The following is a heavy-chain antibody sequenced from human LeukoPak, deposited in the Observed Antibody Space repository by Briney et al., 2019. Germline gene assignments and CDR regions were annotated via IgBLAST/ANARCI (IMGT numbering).Heavy chain of an antibody. CDR1: GFTFSYFS. CDR2: ISSSSSTI. V-gene: IGHV3-48*02. CDR3: ARDYDTSGYTFDY. J-gene: IGHJ4*02. D-gene: IGHD3-22*01. Sequence: PGGSLRLSCAASGFTFSYFSMNWVRQAPGKGREGISYISSSSSTIYYADSVKGRFTISRDNAKNSLYLQMNSLRDEDTAVYYCARDYDTSGYTFDYWGQGTLVTVSS.